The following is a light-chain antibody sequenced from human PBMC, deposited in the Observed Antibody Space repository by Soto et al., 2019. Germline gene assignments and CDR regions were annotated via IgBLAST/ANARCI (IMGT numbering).Light chain of an antibody. J-gene: IGKJ4*01. Sequence: EIVMTQSPATLSVSPGERATLSRRASQGVSRHFAWYQQKPGQAPRLLIYGASTRATGIPARFSGSGSGTEFTLTISSLQSEDFAVYYCQQYNNWPPLTFGGGTKVEIK. V-gene: IGKV3-15*01. CDR2: GAS. CDR1: QGVSRH. CDR3: QQYNNWPPLT.